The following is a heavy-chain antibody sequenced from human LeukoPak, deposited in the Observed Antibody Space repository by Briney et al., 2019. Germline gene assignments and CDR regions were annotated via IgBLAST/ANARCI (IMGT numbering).Heavy chain of an antibody. CDR3: AREGESYPFDY. V-gene: IGHV3-7*03. CDR2: IKQDGSEK. J-gene: IGHJ4*02. D-gene: IGHD1-26*01. Sequence: GGSLRLSCAASGFTFSSYWTSWVRQAPGKGLEWVANIKQDGSEKYYVDSVKGRFTISRDNAKNSLYLQMNSLRAEDTAVYYCAREGESYPFDYWGQGTLVTVSS. CDR1: GFTFSSYW.